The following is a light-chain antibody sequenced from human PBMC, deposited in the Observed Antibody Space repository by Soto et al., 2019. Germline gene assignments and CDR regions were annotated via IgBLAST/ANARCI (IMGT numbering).Light chain of an antibody. CDR1: QSVSSN. J-gene: IGKJ4*01. V-gene: IGKV3-15*01. CDR2: GAS. CDR3: QQHNNWPPLT. Sequence: EIVMTQSPATLSVSPGERATLSCRASQSVSSNLAWYQQKPGQAPRLLIYGASTRATGIPARFSGSGSGTEVALPISSLQPEDFAVYYCQQHNNWPPLTFGGGTKVEIK.